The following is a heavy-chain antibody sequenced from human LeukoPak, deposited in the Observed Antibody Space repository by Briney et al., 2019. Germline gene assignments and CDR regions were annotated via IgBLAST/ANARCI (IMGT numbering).Heavy chain of an antibody. CDR3: ARGDTAMATNY. CDR1: GYIFTSYG. V-gene: IGHV1-69*13. J-gene: IGHJ4*02. CDR2: IIPIFGTA. Sequence: GASVKVSCKASGYIFTSYGISWVRQAPGQGLEWMGGIIPIFGTANYAQKFQGRVTITADESTSTAYMELSSLRSEDTAVYYCARGDTAMATNYWGQGTLVTVSS. D-gene: IGHD5-18*01.